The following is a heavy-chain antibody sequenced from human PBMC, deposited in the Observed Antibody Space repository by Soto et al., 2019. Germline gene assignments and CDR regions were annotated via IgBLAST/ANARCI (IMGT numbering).Heavy chain of an antibody. V-gene: IGHV3-20*01. CDR3: ARNAGSIAVAATGLN. CDR1: GFTFDDYG. CDR2: INWNGGST. J-gene: IGHJ4*02. D-gene: IGHD6-19*01. Sequence: GGSLRLSCAASGFTFDDYGMSWVRQAPGKGLEWVSGINWNGGSTGYADSVKGRFTISRDNAKNSLYLQMNSLRAEDTALYHCARNAGSIAVAATGLNWGQGTLVTVSS.